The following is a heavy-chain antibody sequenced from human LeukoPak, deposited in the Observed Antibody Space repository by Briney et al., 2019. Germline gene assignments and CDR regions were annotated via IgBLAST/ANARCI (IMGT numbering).Heavy chain of an antibody. CDR3: ARGLYCGGDCFNYFDY. CDR2: INHSGGT. Sequence: PSETLSLTCAVYGGSFSGYYWSWIRQPPGKGLEWIGEINHSGGTNYNPSLKSRVTISVDTSKNQFSLKLSSVTAADTAVYYCARGLYCGGDCFNYFDYWGQGTLVTVSS. J-gene: IGHJ4*02. V-gene: IGHV4-34*01. CDR1: GGSFSGYY. D-gene: IGHD2-21*02.